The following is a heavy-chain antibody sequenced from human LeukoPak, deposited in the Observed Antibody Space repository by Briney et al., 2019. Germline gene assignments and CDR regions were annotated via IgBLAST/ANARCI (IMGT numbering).Heavy chain of an antibody. V-gene: IGHV3-74*01. J-gene: IGHJ4*02. CDR1: GFSLSGFW. Sequence: PGGPLRLSCAASGFSLSGFWMHWVRQAPGKGLVWVSQINGDGSSTGYADSVRGRFTTSRDNAKNTLYLQVNRLRAEDTAVYYCGRGGTSPIDYWGQGTLVTVSS. CDR3: GRGGTSPIDY. CDR2: INGDGSST. D-gene: IGHD1-1*01.